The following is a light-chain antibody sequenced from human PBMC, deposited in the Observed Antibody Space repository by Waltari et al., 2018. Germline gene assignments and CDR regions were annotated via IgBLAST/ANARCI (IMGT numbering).Light chain of an antibody. CDR3: SSYIDSSTLEL. Sequence: QSALTQPASVSGSPGQSITISCTGTSSDIGGYNYVSWYQQVLGKAPKLMIYDVSNRPWGVSSRFSGSKSGNTASLTISGLQAEDEADYFCSSYIDSSTLELFGGGTSLTVL. CDR2: DVS. V-gene: IGLV2-14*03. CDR1: SSDIGGYNY. J-gene: IGLJ2*01.